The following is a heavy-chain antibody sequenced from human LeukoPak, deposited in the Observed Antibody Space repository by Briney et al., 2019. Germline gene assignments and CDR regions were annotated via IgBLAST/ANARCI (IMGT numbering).Heavy chain of an antibody. D-gene: IGHD2-15*01. J-gene: IGHJ3*02. CDR1: GFTFSSYA. CDR2: LSGSGYDT. CDR3: ARSRYCSGGSCYAFDI. Sequence: GGSLRLSCAASGFTFSSYAMNWVRQAPGKGLEWVSSLSGSGYDTYYADSVKGRFTISRDNSKNTLYLQMNSLRAEDTAVYYCARSRYCSGGSCYAFDIWGQGTMVTVSS. V-gene: IGHV3-23*01.